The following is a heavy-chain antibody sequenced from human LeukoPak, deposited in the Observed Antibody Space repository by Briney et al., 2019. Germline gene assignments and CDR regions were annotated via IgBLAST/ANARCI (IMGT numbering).Heavy chain of an antibody. J-gene: IGHJ4*02. CDR3: ARVGTGTRSFDS. V-gene: IGHV1-18*01. Sequence: ASVKVSRKTSGYTFTTYDINWVRQARGQGLEWMGRISAYNGYTNYGQKFQGRVTMTTDTSTNTAYMELRSLRSDDTAVYYCARVGTGTRSFDSWGQGTLVTVSS. CDR1: GYTFTTYD. D-gene: IGHD1/OR15-1a*01. CDR2: ISAYNGYT.